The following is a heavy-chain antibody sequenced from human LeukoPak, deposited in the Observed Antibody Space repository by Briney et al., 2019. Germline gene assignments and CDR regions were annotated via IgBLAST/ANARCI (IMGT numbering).Heavy chain of an antibody. CDR3: ARVNRYSNHCIDY. CDR1: GFTFSDHY. J-gene: IGHJ4*02. V-gene: IGHV3-72*01. CDR2: TRNKANSYTT. Sequence: GGSLRLSCAASGFTFSDHYMDWVRQAPGKGLVWVGRTRNKANSYTTEYAASVKGRFTISRDDSKNSLYLQMNSLKTEDTAVYYCARVNRYSNHCIDYWGQGTLVTVSS. D-gene: IGHD4-4*01.